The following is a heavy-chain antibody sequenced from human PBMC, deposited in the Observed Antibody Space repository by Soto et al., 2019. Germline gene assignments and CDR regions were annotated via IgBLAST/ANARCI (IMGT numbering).Heavy chain of an antibody. CDR3: ASGGNSYYYYGMDV. V-gene: IGHV1-69*02. J-gene: IGHJ6*02. CDR2: IIPILGIA. Sequence: SVKVSCKASGGTFSSYTISWVRQAPGQGLEWMGRIIPILGIANYAQKFQGRVTITADKSTSTAYMELSSLRSEDTAVYYCASGGNSYYYYGMDVWGQGPTVTVSS. D-gene: IGHD2-21*02. CDR1: GGTFSSYT.